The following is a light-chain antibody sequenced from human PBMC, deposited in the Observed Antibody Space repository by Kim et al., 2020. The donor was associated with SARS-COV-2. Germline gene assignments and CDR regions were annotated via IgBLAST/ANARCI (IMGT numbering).Light chain of an antibody. CDR1: QGIRND. V-gene: IGKV1-6*01. Sequence: ASIGNRVTITCRPSQGIRNDLSWYQQKPGQAPKVLVYAASSLQPGVPSRFSGSGSDTDFTFTISSLQPEDAATYYCLQDYTYPWTFGQGTKVDIK. CDR3: LQDYTYPWT. J-gene: IGKJ1*01. CDR2: AAS.